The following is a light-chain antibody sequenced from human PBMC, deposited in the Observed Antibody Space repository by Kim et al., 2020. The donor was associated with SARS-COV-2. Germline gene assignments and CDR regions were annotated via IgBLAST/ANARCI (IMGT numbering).Light chain of an antibody. Sequence: VTPGERDTLSCRASQSVSNRVAWYQQKPGQAARLLIHDASTRATGIPARFSGSGSGTDFTLTISSLQSEDFAVYYCQHYSKWPFTFGPGTKVDIK. CDR3: QHYSKWPFT. V-gene: IGKV3-15*01. CDR2: DAS. CDR1: QSVSNR. J-gene: IGKJ3*01.